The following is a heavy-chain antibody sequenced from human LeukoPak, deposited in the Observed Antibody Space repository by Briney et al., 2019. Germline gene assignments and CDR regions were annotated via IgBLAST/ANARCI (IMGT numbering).Heavy chain of an antibody. V-gene: IGHV4-61*01. CDR2: IYYSGST. Sequence: PSETLSLTCTVSGGSVSSGSYYWSWIRQPPGKGLEWIGHIYYSGSTSYNPSLKSRVTISVDTSKNQFSLKLSSVTAADTAVYYCARESGLVIPNWFDPWGQGTLVTVSS. CDR1: GGSVSSGSYY. J-gene: IGHJ5*02. CDR3: ARESGLVIPNWFDP. D-gene: IGHD3/OR15-3a*01.